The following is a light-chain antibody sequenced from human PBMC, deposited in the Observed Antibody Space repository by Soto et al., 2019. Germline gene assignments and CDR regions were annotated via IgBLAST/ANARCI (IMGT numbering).Light chain of an antibody. V-gene: IGLV2-14*01. CDR1: SSDIGEYNY. Sequence: QSVLTQPASVSGSPGQSITISCTGTSSDIGEYNYVSWYQQHPGKAPKLIIYEVSDRPSGISHRFSGSKSGKTASLTISGLQAEDEADYYCSSYTTTSLGVFGTGTKVTV. CDR2: EVS. CDR3: SSYTTTSLGV. J-gene: IGLJ1*01.